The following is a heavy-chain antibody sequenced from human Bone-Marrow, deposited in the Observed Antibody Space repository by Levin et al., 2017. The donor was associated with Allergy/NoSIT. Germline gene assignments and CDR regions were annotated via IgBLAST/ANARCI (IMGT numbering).Heavy chain of an antibody. J-gene: IGHJ4*02. CDR2: ISGSSNHI. Sequence: SCAASGFTFSRYTMNWVRQAPGKGLEWVSSISGSSNHIYYADSVKGRFTISRDDANNSLFLQMNSLRAEDTAVYYCAGDGGYESFDYWGQGTLVTVSA. CDR3: AGDGGYESFDY. CDR1: GFTFSRYT. D-gene: IGHD5-12*01. V-gene: IGHV3-21*01.